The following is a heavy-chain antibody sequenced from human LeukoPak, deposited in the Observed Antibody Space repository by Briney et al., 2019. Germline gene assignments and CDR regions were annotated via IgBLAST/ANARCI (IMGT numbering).Heavy chain of an antibody. J-gene: IGHJ4*02. Sequence: PSETLSLTCSVSGASISSGSNYWGWIRQPPGKTLEWIGSIYSSGSTHYNPSLKSRVIIIIDTPKNHFSLTLSSVTAADTAVYYCADSPGYSSGRFDYWGQGTLVTVSS. CDR1: GASISSGSNY. CDR2: IYSSGST. V-gene: IGHV4-39*07. CDR3: ADSPGYSSGRFDY. D-gene: IGHD6-19*01.